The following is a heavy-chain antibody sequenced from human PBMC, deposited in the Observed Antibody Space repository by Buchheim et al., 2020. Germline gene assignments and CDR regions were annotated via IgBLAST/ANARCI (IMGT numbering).Heavy chain of an antibody. CDR3: ARLNDFWSGYWDY. D-gene: IGHD3-3*01. CDR1: NGSISNYY. Sequence: QVQLQESGPGLVKPSETLSLTCTVSNGSISNYYWTWIRQSPGRDLEWIGHIYYSGTATYNPSLKSRVTISVDTFKDQFTLKLNSVTAADTAVYYCARLNDFWSGYWDYWGQGIL. V-gene: IGHV4-59*01. J-gene: IGHJ4*02. CDR2: IYYSGTA.